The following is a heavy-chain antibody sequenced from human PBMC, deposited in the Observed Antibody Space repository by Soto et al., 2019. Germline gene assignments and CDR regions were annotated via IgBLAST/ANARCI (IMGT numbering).Heavy chain of an antibody. V-gene: IGHV4-34*01. Sequence: TLSLTCAVYGGSFSAYYWSWIRQSPGKGLEWIGEINHSGITNYNPSLKSRVTISVDKSKNQFSLKLSSVTAADTAVYRCARQLPARGGPLEYWALGTLVTVSS. D-gene: IGHD3-10*01. J-gene: IGHJ4*02. CDR1: GGSFSAYY. CDR3: ARQLPARGGPLEY. CDR2: INHSGIT.